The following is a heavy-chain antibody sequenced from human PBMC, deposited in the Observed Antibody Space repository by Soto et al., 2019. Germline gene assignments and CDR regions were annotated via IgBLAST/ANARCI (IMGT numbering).Heavy chain of an antibody. CDR3: AKGAAYSSALLDF. CDR1: GFTFSSYA. V-gene: IGHV3-30*18. CDR2: ISYDGSNK. J-gene: IGHJ4*02. Sequence: VQLLESGGGLVQPGGSLRLSCAASGFTFSSYAMSWVRQAPGKGLEWVAVISYDGSNKYYADSVKGRFTISRDNSKNTLYLQMNSLRAEDTAVYYCAKGAAYSSALLDFWGQGTLVTVSS. D-gene: IGHD6-25*01.